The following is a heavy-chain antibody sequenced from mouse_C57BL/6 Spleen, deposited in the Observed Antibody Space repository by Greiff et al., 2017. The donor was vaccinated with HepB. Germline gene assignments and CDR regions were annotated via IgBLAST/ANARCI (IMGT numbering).Heavy chain of an antibody. J-gene: IGHJ3*01. D-gene: IGHD1-1*01. CDR3: ARRSTVVPPWFAY. CDR2: INPNNGGT. V-gene: IGHV1-22*01. CDR1: GYTFTDYN. Sequence: EVQLQQSGPELVKPGASVKMSCKASGYTFTDYNMPWVKQSHGKSLEWIGYINPNNGGTSYNQKFKGKATLTVNKSSSTAYMELRSLTSEDSAVYYCARRSTVVPPWFAYWGQGTLVTVSA.